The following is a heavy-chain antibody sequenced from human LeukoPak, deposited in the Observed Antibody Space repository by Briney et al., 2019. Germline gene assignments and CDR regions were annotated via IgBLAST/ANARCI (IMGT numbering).Heavy chain of an antibody. V-gene: IGHV3-30*03. Sequence: GGSLRLSCAASGFTFSSYGMHWVRQAPGKGLEWVAVISYDGSNKYYADSVKGRFTISRDNSKNTLYLQMNSLRAEDTAVYYCARAVLSGYDKYYFDYWGQGTLVTVSS. CDR2: ISYDGSNK. CDR1: GFTFSSYG. J-gene: IGHJ4*02. CDR3: ARAVLSGYDKYYFDY. D-gene: IGHD5-12*01.